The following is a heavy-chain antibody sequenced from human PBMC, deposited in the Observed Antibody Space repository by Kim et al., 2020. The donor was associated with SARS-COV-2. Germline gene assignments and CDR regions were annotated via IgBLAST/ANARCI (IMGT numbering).Heavy chain of an antibody. D-gene: IGHD3-22*01. V-gene: IGHV3-66*01. CDR2: INSGGNT. CDR3: ATVAVYYDAGFFKN. J-gene: IGHJ1*01. Sequence: GGSLRLSCAASGYTVTYSYMGWVRQAPGKGLEWVSFINSGGNTIYADSVKGRLIISRGHSKNTLYLQMNSLRAEDTAVDYCATVAVYYDAGFFKNWGQRT. CDR1: GYTVTYSY.